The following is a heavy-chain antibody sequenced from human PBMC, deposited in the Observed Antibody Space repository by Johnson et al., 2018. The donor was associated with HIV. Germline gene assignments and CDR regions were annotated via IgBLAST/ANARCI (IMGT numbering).Heavy chain of an antibody. CDR1: GFTVSSNY. CDR3: AREGITMIVVVIKGAFDI. J-gene: IGHJ3*02. CDR2: ISSGGNSI. V-gene: IGHV3-11*04. Sequence: QVQLVESGGGLIQPGGSLRLSCAASGFTVSSNYMSWIRQAPGKGLEGVSYISSGGNSIHYADSVKGRFTISRDNVKNSLYLQMNSLRAEDTAVYYCAREGITMIVVVIKGAFDIWGQGTMVTVSS. D-gene: IGHD3-22*01.